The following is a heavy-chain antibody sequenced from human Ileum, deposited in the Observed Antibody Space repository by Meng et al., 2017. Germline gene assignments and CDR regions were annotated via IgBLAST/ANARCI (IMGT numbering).Heavy chain of an antibody. CDR1: GFTFSSYR. J-gene: IGHJ4*02. D-gene: IGHD6-19*01. CDR2: INGDEITT. CDR3: ARGGDGSPWDGGN. Sequence: GGSLRLSCVASGFTFSSYRMHWVRQAPGKGLEWVSGINGDEITTMFADSVKGRFTISRDNAKNTLYLQVNSLRAEDSAVYYCARGGDGSPWDGGNWGQGTLVTVSS. V-gene: IGHV3-74*03.